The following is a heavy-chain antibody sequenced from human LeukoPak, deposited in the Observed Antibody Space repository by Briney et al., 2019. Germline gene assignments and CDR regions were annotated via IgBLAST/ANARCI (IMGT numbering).Heavy chain of an antibody. Sequence: SETLSLTCAVSGGSISSSNWWSLVRQPPGKGLEWIGEIYHSGSTNYNPALKSRVTISVAKSKNQFSLKLSSVTAADTAVYYCARKRNWYFDLWGRGTLVTVSS. V-gene: IGHV4-4*02. CDR2: IYHSGST. CDR1: GGSISSSNW. J-gene: IGHJ2*01. CDR3: ARKRNWYFDL.